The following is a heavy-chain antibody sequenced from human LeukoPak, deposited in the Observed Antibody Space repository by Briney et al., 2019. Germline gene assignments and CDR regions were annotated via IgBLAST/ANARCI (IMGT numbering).Heavy chain of an antibody. CDR3: ARASVAAAAVPFDY. J-gene: IGHJ4*02. CDR2: INHSGST. Sequence: SETLSLTCAVYGGSFSGYYWTWIRQPPGKGLEWIGEINHSGSTNYNPSLKSRVTISVDTSKNQFSLKLSSVTAADTAVYYCARASVAAAAVPFDYWGQGTLVTVSS. CDR1: GGSFSGYY. V-gene: IGHV4-34*01. D-gene: IGHD6-13*01.